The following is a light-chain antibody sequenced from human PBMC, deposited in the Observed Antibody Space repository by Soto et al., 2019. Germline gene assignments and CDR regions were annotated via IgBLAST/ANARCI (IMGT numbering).Light chain of an antibody. V-gene: IGKV1-5*03. CDR1: QSINTY. CDR2: KAS. J-gene: IGKJ1*01. Sequence: DIQMTQSPSTQSASVGDRVTISCRASQSINTYLAWYQQKPGKAPKLLIYKASSLQSGVPSRFSGSGSGTEFTLTISSLQPDDCATYYCQQYNSYWTFGQGTKVESK. CDR3: QQYNSYWT.